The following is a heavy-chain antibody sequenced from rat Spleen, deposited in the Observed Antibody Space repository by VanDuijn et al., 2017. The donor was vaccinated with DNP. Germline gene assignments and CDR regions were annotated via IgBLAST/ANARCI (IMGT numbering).Heavy chain of an antibody. CDR3: AKNSGYYFDY. D-gene: IGHD4-3*01. Sequence: EVQLVESGGGLVQPGRSLKLSCVASGFTFSRYWMFWIRQVPGKGLEWVASITSSGGSRTYYPDSVKGRFTISRDNAKSSLYLQMNSLKSEDTATYYCAKNSGYYFDYWGQGVMVTVSS. CDR1: GFTFSRYW. J-gene: IGHJ2*01. V-gene: IGHV5-31*01. CDR2: ITSSGGSRT.